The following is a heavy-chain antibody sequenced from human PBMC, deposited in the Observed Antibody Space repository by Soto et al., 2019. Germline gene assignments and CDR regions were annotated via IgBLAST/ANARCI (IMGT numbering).Heavy chain of an antibody. CDR2: ITGGGDST. J-gene: IGHJ2*01. CDR1: GFTFSSFA. V-gene: IGHV3-23*01. Sequence: EVQLLESGGGLVQPGGSLRLSCAASGFTFSSFAMNWGRQATGKGLEWVSGITGGGDSTFYADSVKGRFTISRVQSKKTVYLQMNSVRDEDTAVYYCVKKIAGTTTSGAYWYFDMWGRGTLVTVSS. D-gene: IGHD1-26*01. CDR3: VKKIAGTTTSGAYWYFDM.